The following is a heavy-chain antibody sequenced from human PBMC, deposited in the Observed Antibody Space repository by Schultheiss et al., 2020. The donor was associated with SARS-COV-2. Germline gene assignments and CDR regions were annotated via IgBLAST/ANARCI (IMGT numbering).Heavy chain of an antibody. CDR2: IYPGDSDT. V-gene: IGHV5-51*01. D-gene: IGHD2-15*01. CDR1: GYSFTSYW. J-gene: IGHJ3*02. CDR3: ARDIVVEGDAFDI. Sequence: GESLKIPCKGSGYSFTSYWIGWVRQMPGKGLEWMEIIYPGDSDTRYSPSFQGQVTISAEKSISTAYLQWSSLKASDTAMYYCARDIVVEGDAFDIWGQGTMVTVSS.